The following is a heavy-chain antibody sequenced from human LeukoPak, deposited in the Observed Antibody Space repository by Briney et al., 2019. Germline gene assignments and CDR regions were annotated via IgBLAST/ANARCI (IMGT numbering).Heavy chain of an antibody. D-gene: IGHD3-3*01. J-gene: IGHJ4*02. CDR3: AKDFWSGEYYFDY. CDR1: GFTFSSYG. V-gene: IGHV3-30*18. Sequence: GGSLRLSCAASGFTFSSYGMHWVRQAPGKGLEWVAVISYDGSNKYYADSVKGRFTISRDNSKNTLYLQMNSLRAEDTAVYYCAKDFWSGEYYFDYWGQGTLVTVSS. CDR2: ISYDGSNK.